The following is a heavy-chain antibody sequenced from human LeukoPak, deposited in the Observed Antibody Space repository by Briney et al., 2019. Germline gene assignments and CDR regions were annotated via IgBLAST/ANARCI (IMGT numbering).Heavy chain of an antibody. V-gene: IGHV3-23*01. CDR1: GFTFSSYA. D-gene: IGHD4-17*01. J-gene: IGHJ4*02. CDR2: ISGSGGST. Sequence: PGGSLRLSCAASGFTFSSYAMSWVRQAPGKGLEWVSAISGSGGSTYYADSVKGRFTISRDNAKNSLYLQMNSLRAEDTAVYYCARAEDDYGDYAYDYWGQGTLVTVSS. CDR3: ARAEDDYGDYAYDY.